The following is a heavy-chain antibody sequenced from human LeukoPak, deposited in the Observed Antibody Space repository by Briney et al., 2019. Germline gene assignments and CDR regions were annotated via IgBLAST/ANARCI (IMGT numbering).Heavy chain of an antibody. D-gene: IGHD3-10*01. Sequence: ASVKVSCKASGYTFTGYYMHWVRQAPGQGLEWMGWINPNSGGTNYAQKFQGRVTMTRDTSISTAYMELSRLRSDDTAVYYCARMLLWFGEYEYGMDVWGQGTTVTVSS. V-gene: IGHV1-2*02. CDR1: GYTFTGYY. CDR3: ARMLLWFGEYEYGMDV. CDR2: INPNSGGT. J-gene: IGHJ6*02.